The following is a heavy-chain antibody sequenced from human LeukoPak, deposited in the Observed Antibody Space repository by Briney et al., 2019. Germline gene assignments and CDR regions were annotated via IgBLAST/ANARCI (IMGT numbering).Heavy chain of an antibody. D-gene: IGHD6-13*01. V-gene: IGHV3-30*04. CDR2: VASDGNDK. CDR1: GFTFSRYA. J-gene: IGHJ4*02. CDR3: ARDNTIGAADYYFDY. Sequence: GGSLRLSCGASGFTFSRYAMHWVRQAPGKGLEWVAVVASDGNDKHHADSVKGRFTISRDNSKNTLYLQMNSLRADDTAVYYCARDNTIGAADYYFDYWGQGTLVTVSS.